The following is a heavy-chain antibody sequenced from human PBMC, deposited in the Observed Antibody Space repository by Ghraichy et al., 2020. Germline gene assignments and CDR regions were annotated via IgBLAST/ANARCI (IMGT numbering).Heavy chain of an antibody. J-gene: IGHJ5*02. CDR3: ARSYTQGYSGYNWIDP. V-gene: IGHV4-4*07. D-gene: IGHD2-15*01. CDR1: GGSITDYY. Sequence: SETLSLTCTVSGGSITDYYWSWIRQPAGKGLEWIGRIYSTGSTNYNPSLKTRVSMSVDTSKNHFSLTLRSVTAADTAVYYCARSYTQGYSGYNWIDPWGQGTLVTVSS. CDR2: IYSTGST.